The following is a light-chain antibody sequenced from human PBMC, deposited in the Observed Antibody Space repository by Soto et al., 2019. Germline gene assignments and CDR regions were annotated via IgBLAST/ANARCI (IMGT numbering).Light chain of an antibody. CDR2: KAS. V-gene: IGKV1-5*03. CDR3: QQYNTYPLT. Sequence: DIQMTQSPSTLSASVGDRVTITCRASQSIGNWLAWYQQKPGKAPNFLIYKASSLESGAPSRFSGSGSGTEFNLTISSLQPDDFAPYYCQQYNTYPLTFGGGTKVEIK. CDR1: QSIGNW. J-gene: IGKJ4*01.